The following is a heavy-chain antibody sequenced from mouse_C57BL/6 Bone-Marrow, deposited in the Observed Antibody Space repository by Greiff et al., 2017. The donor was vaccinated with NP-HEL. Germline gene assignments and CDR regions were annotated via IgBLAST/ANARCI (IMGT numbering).Heavy chain of an antibody. J-gene: IGHJ2*01. Sequence: VQLKQSGPELVKPGASVKMSCKASGYTFTDYYMHWVKQKPGKGLEWIGEIYPGSGNTYYNEKFKGKATLTADTSSSTAYMQLSSLTSEDSAVYFCARRDYYALDGVDYWGQGTTLTVSS. CDR2: YPGSGNTY. V-gene: IGHV1-83*01. D-gene: IGHD1-1*01. CDR1: YTFTDYYM. CDR3: RRDYYALDGVDY.